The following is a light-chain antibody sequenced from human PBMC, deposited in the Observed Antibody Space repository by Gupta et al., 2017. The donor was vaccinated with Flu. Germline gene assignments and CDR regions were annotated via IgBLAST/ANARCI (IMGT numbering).Light chain of an antibody. CDR2: WAS. CDR1: QSVFYSSNSRNS. Sequence: DIVMTQSPDSLAVSLGERATINCKSSQSVFYSSNSRNSLVWYQHKPGHPPKLLIYWASTRESGVPDRFSGSGSGTDFTLTISSLQAEDVAVYYCQQFYSSPPTFGQGTKVELK. CDR3: QQFYSSPPT. V-gene: IGKV4-1*01. J-gene: IGKJ1*01.